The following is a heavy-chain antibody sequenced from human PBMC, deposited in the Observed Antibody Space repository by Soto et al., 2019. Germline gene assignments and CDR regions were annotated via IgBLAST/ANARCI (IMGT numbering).Heavy chain of an antibody. V-gene: IGHV4-30-4*01. D-gene: IGHD3-3*01. J-gene: IGHJ6*02. CDR3: AGDRTYYDFWSGSRYYYYGMDV. Sequence: PSETLSLTCTVSGGSISSGDYYWSWIRQPPGKGLEWIGYIYYSGSTYYNPSLKSRVTISVDTSENQFSLKLSSVTAADTAVYYCAGDRTYYDFWSGSRYYYYGMDVWGQGTTVTVSS. CDR1: GGSISSGDYY. CDR2: IYYSGST.